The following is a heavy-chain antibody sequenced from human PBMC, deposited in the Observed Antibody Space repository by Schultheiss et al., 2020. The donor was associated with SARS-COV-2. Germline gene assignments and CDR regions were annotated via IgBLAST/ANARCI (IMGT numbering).Heavy chain of an antibody. D-gene: IGHD6-6*01. V-gene: IGHV4-39*07. CDR2: IYYSGST. Sequence: SETLSLTCTVSGGSISSSSYYWSWIRQPPGKGLEWIGYIYYSGSTYYNPSLKSRVTISVDTSKNQFSLKLSSVTAADTAVYYCARDGEYSSSSVDYWGQGTLVTVSS. J-gene: IGHJ4*02. CDR1: GGSISSSSYY. CDR3: ARDGEYSSSSVDY.